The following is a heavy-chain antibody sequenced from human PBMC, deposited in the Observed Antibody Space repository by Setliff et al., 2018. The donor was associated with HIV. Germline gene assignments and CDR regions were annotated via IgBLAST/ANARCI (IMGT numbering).Heavy chain of an antibody. J-gene: IGHJ5*02. V-gene: IGHV4-61*02. Sequence: SETLSLTCTVSGGSITSGSYFWSWIRQPAGKGLEWIGRIYTSGSTSYNPSLKSRVTISVVTSKNQFSLKLSSVTAADQGVYYCARVPVAGANWFDPWGLGTLVTVSS. D-gene: IGHD2-21*01. CDR1: GGSITSGSYF. CDR2: IYTSGST. CDR3: ARVPVAGANWFDP.